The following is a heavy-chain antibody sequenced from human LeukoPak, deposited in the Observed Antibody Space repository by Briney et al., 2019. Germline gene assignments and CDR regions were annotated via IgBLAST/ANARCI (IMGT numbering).Heavy chain of an antibody. Sequence: GGSLRLSCTTSGLTFDFYPRHSVRQAPPKGLEMVAVMSYDDRYRYYADSAKRRFTISIDNSKRTLYLEMNSLRPEDTALYYCARSELYYGSESYYHLDYWGHGTLVTVSS. D-gene: IGHD3-10*01. V-gene: IGHV3-30*03. CDR3: ARSELYYGSESYYHLDY. CDR2: MSYDDRYR. J-gene: IGHJ4*01. CDR1: GLTFDFYP.